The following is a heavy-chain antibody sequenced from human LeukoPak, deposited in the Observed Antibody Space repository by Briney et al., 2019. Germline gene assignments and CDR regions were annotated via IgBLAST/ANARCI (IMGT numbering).Heavy chain of an antibody. J-gene: IGHJ5*02. Sequence: GGSLRLSCAASGFTFSSYAMSWVRQAPGKGLEWVAVISYDGSSKNYADSVKGRFTISRDNSENTLYLQMSSLKTDDSAVYYCARNPAAWFGELSSWFDPWGQGTLVTVSS. CDR2: ISYDGSSK. D-gene: IGHD3-10*01. CDR1: GFTFSSYA. CDR3: ARNPAAWFGELSSWFDP. V-gene: IGHV3-30-3*01.